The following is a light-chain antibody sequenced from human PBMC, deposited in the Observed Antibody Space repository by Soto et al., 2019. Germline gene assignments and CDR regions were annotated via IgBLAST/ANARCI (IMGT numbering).Light chain of an antibody. V-gene: IGKV3-15*01. CDR3: QQYNSWLWT. CDR2: GAS. Sequence: EIGMTQSPATLSVSAGEDVTLSCGASQSVPSRIAWYQQKPGQAPSLLIYGASTRATGVPDRFSGTGYGTEFNLTISSLKSEDYAVYYCQQYNSWLWTFGQGTKVDIK. CDR1: QSVPSR. J-gene: IGKJ1*01.